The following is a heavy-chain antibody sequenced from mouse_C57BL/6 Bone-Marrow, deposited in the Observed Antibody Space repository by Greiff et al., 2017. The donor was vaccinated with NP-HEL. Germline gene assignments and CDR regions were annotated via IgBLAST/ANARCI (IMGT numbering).Heavy chain of an antibody. CDR1: GYAFTNYL. V-gene: IGHV1-54*01. Sequence: VQLQQSGAELVRPGTSVKVSCKASGYAFTNYLIEWVKQRPGQGLEWIGVINPGSGGTNYNEKFKGKATLTADKSSSTAYMQLSSLTSEDSAVYVCARPCMDYWGQGTSVTVSS. J-gene: IGHJ4*01. CDR2: INPGSGGT. CDR3: ARPCMDY.